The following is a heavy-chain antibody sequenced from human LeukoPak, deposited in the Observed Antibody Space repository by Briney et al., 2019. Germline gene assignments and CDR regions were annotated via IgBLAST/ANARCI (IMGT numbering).Heavy chain of an antibody. D-gene: IGHD1-26*01. CDR2: IYPGDSDT. CDR1: GSSFTSYW. V-gene: IGHV5-51*01. Sequence: GESRQISCQGSGSSFTSYWIGWARQLPGKGLEWMGIIYPGDSDTRYSPPFPGQVTISADKSISTAYLQWSSLKASDTAMYYCARLPYSGSSGGNFDYWGQGTLVTVSS. CDR3: ARLPYSGSSGGNFDY. J-gene: IGHJ4*02.